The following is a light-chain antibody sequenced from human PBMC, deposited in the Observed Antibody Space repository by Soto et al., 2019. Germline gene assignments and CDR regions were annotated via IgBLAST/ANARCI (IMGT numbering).Light chain of an antibody. Sequence: DIRMYQSPSTLSASVGDSVTITCRASQNIRNWLAWYQQKPGKAPNPLIYDASSLKSGVPARFSGSGSGTEFTLTISSLQPDDFATYYCQHYNSYSEAFGQGTIVDIK. J-gene: IGKJ1*01. CDR3: QHYNSYSEA. CDR2: DAS. CDR1: QNIRNW. V-gene: IGKV1-5*01.